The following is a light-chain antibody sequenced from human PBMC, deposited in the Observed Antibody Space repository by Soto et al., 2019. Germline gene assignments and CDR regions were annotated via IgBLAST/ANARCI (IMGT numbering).Light chain of an antibody. CDR3: QKYNTAPLT. CDR1: KGISNY. J-gene: IGKJ4*01. Sequence: GDRVTITCRASKGISNYLAWYQQKPGKVPKLLMYAASTLQSGVPSRFSGSGSGTDFTLTIASLQPEDVATYYCQKYNTAPLTFGGGTTVEIK. V-gene: IGKV1-27*01. CDR2: AAS.